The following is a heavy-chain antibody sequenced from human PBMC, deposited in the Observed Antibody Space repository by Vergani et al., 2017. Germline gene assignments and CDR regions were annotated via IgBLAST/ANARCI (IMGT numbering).Heavy chain of an antibody. J-gene: IGHJ4*02. CDR1: GFTFSFNW. V-gene: IGHV3-7*01. CDR3: ARGGSGYDY. CDR2: IREDGGEK. D-gene: IGHD3-22*01. Sequence: VQLVESGGGLVKPGGSLRLSCAASGFTFSFNWMTWVRQAPGKGLEWVANIREDGGEKHYMDSVKGRFTISRDNAKNSVYLQMKGLRVDDTAVYYCARGGSGYDYWGQGTLVTVSS.